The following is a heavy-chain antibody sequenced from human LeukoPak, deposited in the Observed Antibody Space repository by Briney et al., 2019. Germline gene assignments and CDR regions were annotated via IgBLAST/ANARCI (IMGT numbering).Heavy chain of an antibody. CDR3: AREMGYGYCSGGSCYSESAFDI. Sequence: ASVKVSCKASGYTFTSYGISWVRQAPGQGLEWMGWISAYNGNTNYAQKLQGRVTMTTDTSTSTAYMELRSLRSDDTAVYYCAREMGYGYCSGGSCYSESAFDIWGQGTMVTVSS. V-gene: IGHV1-18*01. CDR2: ISAYNGNT. J-gene: IGHJ3*02. D-gene: IGHD2-15*01. CDR1: GYTFTSYG.